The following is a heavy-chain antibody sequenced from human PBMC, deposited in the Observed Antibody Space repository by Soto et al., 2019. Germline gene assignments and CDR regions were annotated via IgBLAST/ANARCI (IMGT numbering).Heavy chain of an antibody. D-gene: IGHD6-19*01. Sequence: GGSLRLSCAASGFIFSDYWMSWVRQPPGKGLEWVASINPDGTKRFHVDSVQGRFTISRDDAKNSVFLQMISLRAEDTAVYYCARWESSGWYLGIWGQGT. J-gene: IGHJ4*02. CDR2: INPDGTKR. V-gene: IGHV3-7*03. CDR1: GFIFSDYW. CDR3: ARWESSGWYLGI.